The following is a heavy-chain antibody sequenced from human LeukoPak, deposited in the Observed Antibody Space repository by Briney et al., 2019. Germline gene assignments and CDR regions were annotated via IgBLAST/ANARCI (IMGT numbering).Heavy chain of an antibody. D-gene: IGHD3-22*01. V-gene: IGHV4-61*02. CDR3: ARDPNYYYDSSGYFI. CDR2: IYTSGST. Sequence: SSQTLSLTCTVSGGSISSGSYYWSWIRQPAGKVLEWIGRIYTSGSTNYNPSLKSRVTISVYTSKNQFSLKLISVTAADTAVYYCARDPNYYYDSSGYFIWGQGTLVTVSS. J-gene: IGHJ4*02. CDR1: GGSISSGSYY.